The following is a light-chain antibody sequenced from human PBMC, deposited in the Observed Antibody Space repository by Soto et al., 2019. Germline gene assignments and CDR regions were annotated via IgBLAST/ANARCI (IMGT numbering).Light chain of an antibody. J-gene: IGLJ2*01. V-gene: IGLV2-14*01. Sequence: QSALTQPASVSGSPGQSITISCTGTSSDVGGYNYVSWYQQHPGKAPKLMSYEVSNRPSGVSSRFSGSKSGNTASLTISGLQSEDEADYYCSSYTSSSTQVFGGGTKLTVL. CDR2: EVS. CDR1: SSDVGGYNY. CDR3: SSYTSSSTQV.